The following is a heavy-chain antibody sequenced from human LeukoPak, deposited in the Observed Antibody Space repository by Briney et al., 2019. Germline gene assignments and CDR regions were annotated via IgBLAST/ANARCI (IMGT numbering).Heavy chain of an antibody. V-gene: IGHV4-34*01. CDR1: GGSFSGYY. CDR3: ARGFGSGGSCYDY. CDR2: INHSGST. J-gene: IGHJ4*02. D-gene: IGHD2-15*01. Sequence: PSETLSLTCAVYGGSFSGYYWSWIRQPPGKGLEWIGEINHSGSTNYNPSLKSRVTISVDTSKNQFSLKLSSVTAADTAVYYCARGFGSGGSCYDYWGQGTLVTVSS.